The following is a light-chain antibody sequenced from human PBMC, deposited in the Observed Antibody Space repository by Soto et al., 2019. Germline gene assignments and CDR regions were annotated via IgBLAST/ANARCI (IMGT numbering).Light chain of an antibody. V-gene: IGKV3-20*01. J-gene: IGKJ1*01. CDR1: QTVSNNY. Sequence: ETVLTQSTGTLRCAGGESSTRSSTSSQTVSNNYLAWYQQKPGQSPSLLIFAASTRATGIPDRFSGSGSGTDFTLTISRLEPEDFAVYYCRQYGTSPPKFGQGTKVDIK. CDR2: AAS. CDR3: RQYGTSPPK.